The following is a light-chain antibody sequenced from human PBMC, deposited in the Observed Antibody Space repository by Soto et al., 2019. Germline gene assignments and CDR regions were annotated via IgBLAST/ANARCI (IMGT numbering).Light chain of an antibody. CDR3: QQYGSSPIT. Sequence: EIVLTQSPGTLSLSPGERATLACRASQSVSSSYLAWYQQRPGQAPRLLIYGASSRATGIPDRFSGSGSGTDFTLTISRLEPEDFVTYYCQQYGSSPITFGQGTRLEIK. J-gene: IGKJ5*01. V-gene: IGKV3-20*01. CDR2: GAS. CDR1: QSVSSSY.